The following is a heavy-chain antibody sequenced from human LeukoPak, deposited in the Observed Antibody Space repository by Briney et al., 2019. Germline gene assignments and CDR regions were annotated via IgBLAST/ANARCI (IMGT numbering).Heavy chain of an antibody. CDR3: ARERYYDSSASSFDY. CDR2: ISPNSGGT. CDR1: GYTFTGSY. J-gene: IGHJ4*02. Sequence: ASVRVSCTASGYTFTGSYMHWVRQAPGQGLEWVAWISPNSGGTNYAQKFQGRVTMTRDTSITTAYMEVSRLRSDDTAVYYCARERYYDSSASSFDYWGQGTLVTVSS. D-gene: IGHD3-22*01. V-gene: IGHV1-2*02.